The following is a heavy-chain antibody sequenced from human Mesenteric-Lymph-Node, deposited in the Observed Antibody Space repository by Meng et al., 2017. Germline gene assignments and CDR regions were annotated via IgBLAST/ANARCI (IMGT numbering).Heavy chain of an antibody. V-gene: IGHV3-23*01. CDR2: ISGGGDTT. J-gene: IGHJ4*02. Sequence: GESLKISCAASGFTFSSYEMNWVRQAPGKGLEWVSGISGGGDTTYYADSVKGRFTISRDNSKNTLYLQMNSLRAEDTAVYYCARDLELGYWGQGTLVTVSS. CDR1: GFTFSSYE. CDR3: ARDLELGY.